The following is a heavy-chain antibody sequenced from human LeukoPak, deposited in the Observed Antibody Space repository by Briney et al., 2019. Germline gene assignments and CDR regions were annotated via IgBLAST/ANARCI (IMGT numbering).Heavy chain of an antibody. V-gene: IGHV4-34*01. CDR3: ARGRDY. CDR1: GGSFSGYY. J-gene: IGHJ4*02. Sequence: SETLSRTCAVYGGSFSGYYWSWIRQPPGKGLEWIGEINHSGSTNYNPSLKSRVTISVDTSKNQFSLKLSSVTAADTAVYYCARGRDYWGQGTLVTVSS. CDR2: INHSGST.